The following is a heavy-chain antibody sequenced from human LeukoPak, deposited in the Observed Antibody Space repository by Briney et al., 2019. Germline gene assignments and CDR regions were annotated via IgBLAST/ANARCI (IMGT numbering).Heavy chain of an antibody. V-gene: IGHV3-49*04. J-gene: IGHJ4*02. CDR3: TREHVSTPNFDY. CDR1: GFTFGDYA. CDR2: IRSKAYGGTT. Sequence: PGRSLRLSCTASGFTFGDYAMSWVRQAPGKGLEWVGFIRSKAYGGTTEYAASVKGRFTISRDDSKSIAYLQMNSLKTEDTAVYYCTREHVSTPNFDYWGQGTLVTVSS. D-gene: IGHD5/OR15-5a*01.